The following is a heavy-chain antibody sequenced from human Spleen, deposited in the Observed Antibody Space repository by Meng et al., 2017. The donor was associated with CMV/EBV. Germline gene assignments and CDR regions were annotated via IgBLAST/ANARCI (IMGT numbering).Heavy chain of an antibody. CDR3: AREGQFSGSYNPFDL. Sequence: ASVKVSCKASGYTFTSYGISWVRQAPRQGLEWMGWISAYNGNTNYAQKLQGRVTMTTDTSTSTAYMELRSLRSDDTAVYYCAREGQFSGSYNPFDLWGQGTMVTVSS. J-gene: IGHJ3*01. V-gene: IGHV1-18*01. CDR1: GYTFTSYG. CDR2: ISAYNGNT. D-gene: IGHD1-26*01.